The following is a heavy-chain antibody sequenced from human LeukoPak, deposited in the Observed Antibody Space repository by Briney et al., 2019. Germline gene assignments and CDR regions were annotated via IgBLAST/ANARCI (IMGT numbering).Heavy chain of an antibody. CDR3: ARDAGGSYSIDY. V-gene: IGHV3-48*01. CDR2: ISSSSSTI. Sequence: PGGSLRLSCAASGFTFSRYTMNWVRQAPGKGLEWVSYISSSSSTIYYADAVKGRFTISRDNAKNSLYLQMNSLRAEDTAVYYCARDAGGSYSIDYWGQGTRVTVFS. D-gene: IGHD1-26*01. CDR1: GFTFSRYT. J-gene: IGHJ4*02.